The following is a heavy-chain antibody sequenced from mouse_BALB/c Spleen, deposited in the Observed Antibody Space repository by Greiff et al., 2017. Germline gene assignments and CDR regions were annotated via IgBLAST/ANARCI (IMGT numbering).Heavy chain of an antibody. CDR1: GYSITSDYA. CDR2: ISYSGST. D-gene: IGHD2-4*01. Sequence: EVKLMESGPGLVKPSQSLSLTCTVTGYSITSDYAWNWIRQFPGNKLEWMGYISYSGSTSYNPSLKSRISITRDTSKNQFFLQLNSVTTEDTATYYCARMITTGYAMDYWGQGTSVTVSS. CDR3: ARMITTGYAMDY. J-gene: IGHJ4*01. V-gene: IGHV3-2*02.